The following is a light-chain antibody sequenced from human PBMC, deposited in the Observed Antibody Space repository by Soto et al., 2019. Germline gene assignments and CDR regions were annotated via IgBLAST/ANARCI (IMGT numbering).Light chain of an antibody. CDR1: SSNIGAGYD. J-gene: IGLJ2*01. V-gene: IGLV1-40*01. CDR3: QSYDSSLSGNVV. CDR2: GNS. Sequence: QSALTQPPSVSGAPGQRVTISCTGSSSNIGAGYDVHWYQQLPGTAPKLLIYGNSNRPSGVPDRFSGSKSGTSTSLAITGIQAEEEADYYCQSYDSSLSGNVVFGGGTKLTVL.